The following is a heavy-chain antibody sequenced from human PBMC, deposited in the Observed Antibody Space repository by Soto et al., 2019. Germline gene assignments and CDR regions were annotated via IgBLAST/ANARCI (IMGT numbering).Heavy chain of an antibody. CDR2: IIPIFGTA. J-gene: IGHJ4*02. D-gene: IGHD2-15*01. V-gene: IGHV1-69*13. Sequence: RASVKVSCKASGGTFSSYAISWVRQAPGQGLEWMGGIIPIFGTANYAQKFQGRVTITADESTSTAYMELSSLRSEDTAVYYCARGLEFAARYCSGGSCYGLGYWGQGTLVTVSS. CDR1: GGTFSSYA. CDR3: ARGLEFAARYCSGGSCYGLGY.